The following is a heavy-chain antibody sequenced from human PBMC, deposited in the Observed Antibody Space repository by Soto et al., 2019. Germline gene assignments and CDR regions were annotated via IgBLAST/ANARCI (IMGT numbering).Heavy chain of an antibody. CDR2: SYYSGGH. Sequence: QLQLQESGPGLVKPSETLSLTCTVSGGSISSSSYYWGWIRQPPGKGLGWIGSSYYSGGHYYNPSLKDRVTLPVDTSKNQSSLKLSSVTAADTAVYYCARHMGYRSSGWYFIWYFDLWGRGTLVTVSS. D-gene: IGHD6-19*01. CDR1: GGSISSSSYY. J-gene: IGHJ2*01. V-gene: IGHV4-39*01. CDR3: ARHMGYRSSGWYFIWYFDL.